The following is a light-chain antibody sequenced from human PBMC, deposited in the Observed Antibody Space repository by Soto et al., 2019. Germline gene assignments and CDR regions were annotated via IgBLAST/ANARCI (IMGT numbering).Light chain of an antibody. J-gene: IGLJ1*01. CDR2: DVN. V-gene: IGLV2-14*01. CDR3: CSYTSTPTRV. CDR1: SSDVGGYDF. Sequence: QSVLTQPASVSGSPGQSITISCTGTSSDVGGYDFVSWYQHHPGKAPKLIIYDVNNRPSGLSNRFSGSKSGNTASLTISGLQNEDEADYFCCSYTSTPTRVFGTGTKVTVL.